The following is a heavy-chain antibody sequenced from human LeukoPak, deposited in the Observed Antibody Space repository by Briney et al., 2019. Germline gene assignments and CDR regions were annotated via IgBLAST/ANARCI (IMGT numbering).Heavy chain of an antibody. CDR1: GFTFSNYW. CDR2: INNGGSRT. J-gene: IGHJ4*02. CDR3: ATGGSDSSDYFFGFY. V-gene: IGHV3-74*03. D-gene: IGHD3-22*01. Sequence: GGSLRLSCAASGFTFSNYWMHWVRQAPGKGLVWVSRINNGGSRTMYADSVRGRFTISRDNARNTLYLQMNSLRAEDTAIYYCATGGSDSSDYFFGFYWGQGTLVTVSS.